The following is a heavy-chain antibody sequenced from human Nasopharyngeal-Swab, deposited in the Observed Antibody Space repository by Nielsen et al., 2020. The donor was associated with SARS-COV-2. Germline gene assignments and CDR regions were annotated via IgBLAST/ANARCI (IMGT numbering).Heavy chain of an antibody. D-gene: IGHD3-16*01. Sequence: ASVKVSCKASGYTFINYGISWVRQAPGQGLEWMGWTSVYNGNTNYAQKLQGRVTLTTDTSTTTAYMVLSSLRHEDTAVYYCARGAFGLGHSWFDPWGQGTLVTVSS. CDR1: GYTFINYG. J-gene: IGHJ5*02. V-gene: IGHV1-18*01. CDR2: TSVYNGNT. CDR3: ARGAFGLGHSWFDP.